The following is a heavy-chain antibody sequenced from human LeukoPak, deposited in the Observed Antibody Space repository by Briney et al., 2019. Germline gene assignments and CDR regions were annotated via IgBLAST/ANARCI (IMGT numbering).Heavy chain of an antibody. J-gene: IGHJ4*02. Sequence: PSETLSLTCTVSGYSISSGYYWGWIRQPPGKGLEWIGSIYHSGSTYYNPSLKSRVTISVDRSKNQFSLKLSSVTAADTAVYYCAREKTNVGGDYWGQGTLVTVSS. CDR3: AREKTNVGGDY. CDR1: GYSISSGYY. V-gene: IGHV4-38-2*02. D-gene: IGHD2-8*01. CDR2: IYHSGST.